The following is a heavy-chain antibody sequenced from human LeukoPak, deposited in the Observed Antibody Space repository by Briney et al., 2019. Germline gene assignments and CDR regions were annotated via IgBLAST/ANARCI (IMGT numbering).Heavy chain of an antibody. J-gene: IGHJ4*02. D-gene: IGHD3-16*01. CDR1: GGSISRDY. V-gene: IGHV4-59*01. Sequence: SETLSLTCTLSGGSISRDYSRCIRHPPRKRLEWSGDIYYSGSTNYYPSLKIRVTISVDTSQNQFSLKLSSVTAADTAVYYCARGLKGSYSFFDSWGQGTLVTVSS. CDR2: IYYSGST. CDR3: ARGLKGSYSFFDS.